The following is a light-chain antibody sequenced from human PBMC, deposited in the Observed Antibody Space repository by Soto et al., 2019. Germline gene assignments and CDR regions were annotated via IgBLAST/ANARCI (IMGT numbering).Light chain of an antibody. CDR2: DVS. V-gene: IGLV2-14*03. Sequence: QSVLTQPASVSGSPGQPITISCAGTSSDIGTYNFVSWYQQHPGKAPKLLIYDVSSRPSGVSGLSDRFSGSQSGNTASLTIFGLQAEDEADYYCSSYTRTSSYVFGTGTKVTAL. CDR1: SSDIGTYNF. CDR3: SSYTRTSSYV. J-gene: IGLJ1*01.